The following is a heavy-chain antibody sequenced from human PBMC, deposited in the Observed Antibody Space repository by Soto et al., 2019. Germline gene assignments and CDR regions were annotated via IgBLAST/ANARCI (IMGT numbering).Heavy chain of an antibody. J-gene: IGHJ5*02. D-gene: IGHD3-10*01. CDR2: IYYSGST. Sequence: PSETLSLTCTVSGGSISSSSYYWGWIRQPPGKGLEWIGSIYYSGSTYYNPSLKSRVTISVDTSKNQFSLKLSSVTAADTAVYYCARQTATGLLWFGELTWLDPWGQGTLVTVSS. V-gene: IGHV4-39*01. CDR3: ARQTATGLLWFGELTWLDP. CDR1: GGSISSSSYY.